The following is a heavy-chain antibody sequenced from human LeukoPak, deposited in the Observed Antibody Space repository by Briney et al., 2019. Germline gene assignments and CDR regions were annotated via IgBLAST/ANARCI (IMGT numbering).Heavy chain of an antibody. V-gene: IGHV4-30-4*01. Sequence: TSETLSLTCTVSGGSISSGDYYWSWIRQPPGKGLEWIGYMYYSGSTYYNPSLKSRVTISLDTSKNQFSLKLNSVTAADTAVYYCARPYYYDSRIDPWGQGTLVTVYS. CDR3: ARPYYYDSRIDP. D-gene: IGHD3-22*01. CDR1: GGSISSGDYY. CDR2: MYYSGST. J-gene: IGHJ5*02.